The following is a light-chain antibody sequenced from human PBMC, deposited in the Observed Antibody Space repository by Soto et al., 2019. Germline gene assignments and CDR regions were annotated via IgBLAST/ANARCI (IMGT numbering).Light chain of an antibody. CDR2: GNK. CDR3: QSYDNNLRGVL. CDR1: SSNIGAGSD. J-gene: IGLJ2*01. V-gene: IGLV1-40*01. Sequence: QAVVTQPPSVSGAPGQIVTISCTGSSSNIGAGSDVHWYQQSPGRVPKLLVYGNKHRPSGVPDRFSASKSGTSASLAITGLQDDDEADYYCQSYDNNLRGVLFGGGTKLTVL.